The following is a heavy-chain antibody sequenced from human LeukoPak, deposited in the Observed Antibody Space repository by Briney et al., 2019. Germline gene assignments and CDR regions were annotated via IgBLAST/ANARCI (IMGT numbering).Heavy chain of an antibody. V-gene: IGHV4-30-4*01. D-gene: IGHD6-13*01. CDR3: ARGIAAAGTDDY. J-gene: IGHJ4*02. CDR1: GGSISSGGYS. CDR2: IYYSGST. Sequence: NPSQTLSLTCTVSGGSISSGGYSWSWIRQPPGKGLEWIGYIYYSGSTYYNPSLKSRVTISVDTSKNQFSLKLSSVTAADTAVYYCARGIAAAGTDDYWGQGTLVTVSS.